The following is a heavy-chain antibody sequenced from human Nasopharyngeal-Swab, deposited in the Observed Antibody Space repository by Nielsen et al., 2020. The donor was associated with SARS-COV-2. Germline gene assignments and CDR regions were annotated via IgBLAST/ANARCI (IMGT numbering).Heavy chain of an antibody. J-gene: IGHJ4*02. CDR3: TTDFYFDY. CDR2: IGDKEHNYAT. V-gene: IGHV3-73*01. Sequence: GESLKISCAASGFIFSASAIHWVRQASGKGLEWVGHIGDKEHNYATTYGASVQGRFTISRDDSKNTAFLQMDGLKTEDTALYYCTTDFYFDYWGQGTLVTVSS. CDR1: GFIFSASA.